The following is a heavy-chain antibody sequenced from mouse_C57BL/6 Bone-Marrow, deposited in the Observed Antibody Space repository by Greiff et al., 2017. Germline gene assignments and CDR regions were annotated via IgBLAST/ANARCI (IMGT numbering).Heavy chain of an antibody. V-gene: IGHV1-85*01. CDR1: GYTFTSYD. J-gene: IGHJ3*01. CDR2: IYPRDGST. CDR3: ARRVDGYPSWFAY. Sequence: QVQLKESGPELVKPGASVKLSCKASGYTFTSYDINWVKQRPGQGLEWIGWIYPRDGSTKYNEKFKGKATLTVYTSSSTAYMELHSLTSEDSAVYFCARRVDGYPSWFAYWGQGTLVTVSA. D-gene: IGHD2-3*01.